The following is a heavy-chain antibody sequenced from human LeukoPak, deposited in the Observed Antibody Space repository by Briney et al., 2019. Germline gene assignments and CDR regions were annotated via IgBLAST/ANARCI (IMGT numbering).Heavy chain of an antibody. D-gene: IGHD6-13*01. V-gene: IGHV4-59*08. CDR3: ARHWKGFLGSRKYYMDV. Sequence: SETLSLTCTVSGGSISSYYWSWIRQPPGKGLEWIGYIYYSGSTNYNPSLKSRVTISADTSKNQFSLKLSSVTAADTAVYFCARHWKGFLGSRKYYMDVWGKGITVTISS. J-gene: IGHJ6*03. CDR1: GGSISSYY. CDR2: IYYSGST.